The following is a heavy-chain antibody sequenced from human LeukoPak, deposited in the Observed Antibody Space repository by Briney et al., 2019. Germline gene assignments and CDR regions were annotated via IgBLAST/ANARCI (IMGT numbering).Heavy chain of an antibody. V-gene: IGHV4-61*05. Sequence: SETLSLTCTVSGGSISSSSYYWGWIRQPPGKGLEWIGYIYYSGSTNYNPSLKSRVTISVDTSKNQFSLKLSSVTAADTAVYYCARVGLHCNGGSCPEYWGQGTLVTVSS. CDR1: GGSISSSSYY. J-gene: IGHJ4*02. D-gene: IGHD2-15*01. CDR3: ARVGLHCNGGSCPEY. CDR2: IYYSGST.